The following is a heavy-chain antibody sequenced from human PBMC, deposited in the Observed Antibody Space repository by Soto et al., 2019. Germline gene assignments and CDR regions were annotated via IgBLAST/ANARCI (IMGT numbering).Heavy chain of an antibody. CDR3: AFIVATITSRLFFGPYGLDV. V-gene: IGHV1-69*02. CDR2: IIPILGIA. J-gene: IGHJ6*02. CDR1: GGTFSSYT. Sequence: SVKVSCKASGGTFSSYTSSWVRQAPGQGLEWMGRIIPILGIANYAQKFQGRVTITADKSTSTAYMELSSLRSEDTAVYYCAFIVATITSRLFFGPYGLDVWGQGTTVTVSS. D-gene: IGHD5-12*01.